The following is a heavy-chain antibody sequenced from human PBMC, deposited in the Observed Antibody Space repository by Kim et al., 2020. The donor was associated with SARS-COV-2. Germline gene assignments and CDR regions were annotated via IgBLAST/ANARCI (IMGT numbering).Heavy chain of an antibody. CDR3: VRTRTSENY. D-gene: IGHD1-7*01. CDR2: TYYRSKWFN. V-gene: IGHV6-1*01. CDR1: GDSVSSNSVA. Sequence: SQTLSLTCAISGDSVSSNSVAWNWIRQSPSRGLEWLGRTYYRSKWFNDYAVSVKSRITINPDTSKNQFSLQLNSVTPEDTAVYYCVRTRTSENYWGQGTLVTVSS. J-gene: IGHJ4*02.